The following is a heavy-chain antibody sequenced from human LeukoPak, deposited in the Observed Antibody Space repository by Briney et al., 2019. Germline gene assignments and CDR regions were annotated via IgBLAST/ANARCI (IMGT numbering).Heavy chain of an antibody. CDR1: GYTLTELS. Sequence: ASVKVSCKVSGYTLTELSMHWVRQAPGKGLEWMGGFDPEDGETIYAQKFQGRVTMTEDTSTDTAYMELSSLRSEDTAVYYCATARTGIAAAGTVYYYGMDDWGQGTTVTVSS. V-gene: IGHV1-24*01. CDR3: ATARTGIAAAGTVYYYGMDD. CDR2: FDPEDGET. D-gene: IGHD6-13*01. J-gene: IGHJ6*02.